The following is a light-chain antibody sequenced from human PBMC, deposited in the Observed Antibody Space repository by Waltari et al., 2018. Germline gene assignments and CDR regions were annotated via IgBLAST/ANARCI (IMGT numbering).Light chain of an antibody. CDR1: QSLTTS. V-gene: IGKV3-11*01. CDR3: QQRSNWPLT. CDR2: DAS. J-gene: IGKJ4*01. Sequence: EIVLTQSPATLSLSPGERATLSCRASQSLTTSLAWYQQKPGQAPRLLIYDASNRATGIPARFSGRASGTDFTLTISSLEPEDFAVYYCQQRSNWPLTFGGGTKVEIK.